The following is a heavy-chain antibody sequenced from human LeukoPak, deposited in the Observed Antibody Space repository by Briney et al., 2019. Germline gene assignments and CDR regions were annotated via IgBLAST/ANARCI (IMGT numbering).Heavy chain of an antibody. CDR2: IHPGDSDT. CDR1: GYSFTSYW. V-gene: IGHV5-51*01. D-gene: IGHD2-2*01. CDR3: ARLIGYCSSTRCYGAFDI. Sequence: GESLKISCKGSGYSFTSYWIGWVRQMPGKGLEWMGIIHPGDSDTRYSPSFQGQVTITADKSISTAYLQWSSLKASDTAMFYCARLIGYCSSTRCYGAFDIWGQGTMVIVSS. J-gene: IGHJ3*02.